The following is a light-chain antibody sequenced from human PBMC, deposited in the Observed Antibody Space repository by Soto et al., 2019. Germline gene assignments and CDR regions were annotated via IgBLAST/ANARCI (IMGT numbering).Light chain of an antibody. J-gene: IGLJ2*01. V-gene: IGLV2-14*01. CDR2: EVS. Sequence: QSALTQPASVSGSPGQSITISCTGTSSDVGGYNYVSWYQQHPGKAPKLMIYEVSNRPSGVSNRFSGSKSGNTASLTISGLQADDEEDYYCSSYTRSNTVVFGGGTKLTVL. CDR1: SSDVGGYNY. CDR3: SSYTRSNTVV.